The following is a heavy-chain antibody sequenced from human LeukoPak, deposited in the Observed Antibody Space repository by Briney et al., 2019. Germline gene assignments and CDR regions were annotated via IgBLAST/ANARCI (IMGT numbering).Heavy chain of an antibody. Sequence: PGGSLRLSCAASGFTFSSYSMNWVRQAPGKGLEWVSAISGSGGSTYYADSVKGRFTISRDNSKNTLYLQMNSLRAEDTAVYYCARGSSPSLGYWGQGTLVTVSS. CDR2: ISGSGGST. V-gene: IGHV3-23*01. CDR1: GFTFSSYS. D-gene: IGHD2-15*01. J-gene: IGHJ4*02. CDR3: ARGSSPSLGY.